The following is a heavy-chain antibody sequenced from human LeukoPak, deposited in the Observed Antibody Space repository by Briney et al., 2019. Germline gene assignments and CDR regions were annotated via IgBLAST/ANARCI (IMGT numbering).Heavy chain of an antibody. CDR2: INHSGST. J-gene: IGHJ4*02. CDR1: GVSFSGYY. D-gene: IGHD3-22*01. V-gene: IGHV4-34*01. CDR3: ARLLRGYYYDSSGSPILDY. Sequence: PSETLSLTCAVYGVSFSGYYWSWLRQPQGKGLEWLGEINHSGSTNYNPSLKSRVTISVDTSKNQFSLKLSSVTAADTAVYYCARLLRGYYYDSSGSPILDYWGQGTLVTVSS.